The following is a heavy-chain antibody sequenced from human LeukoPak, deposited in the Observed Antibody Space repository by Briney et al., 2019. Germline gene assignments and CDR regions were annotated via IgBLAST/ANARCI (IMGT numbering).Heavy chain of an antibody. V-gene: IGHV4-30-2*01. D-gene: IGHD6-13*01. CDR2: IYHSGST. J-gene: IGHJ4*02. Sequence: PSETLSLTCTVSGGSISSGGYYWSWIRQPPGKGLEWIGYIYHSGSTYYNPSLKSRVTISVDRSKNQFSLKLSSVTAADTAVYYCARGIAAAAPFDYWGQGTLVTVSS. CDR3: ARGIAAAAPFDY. CDR1: GGSISSGGYY.